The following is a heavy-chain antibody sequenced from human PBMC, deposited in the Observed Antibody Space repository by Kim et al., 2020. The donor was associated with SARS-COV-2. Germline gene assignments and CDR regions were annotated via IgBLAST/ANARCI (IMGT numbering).Heavy chain of an antibody. Sequence: RYSPTFQGQVTISADKSISTAYLQWSSLKASDTAMYYCARRYSSGNYIGVWGQGTMVTVSS. V-gene: IGHV5-51*01. J-gene: IGHJ3*01. D-gene: IGHD6-25*01. CDR3: ARRYSSGNYIGV.